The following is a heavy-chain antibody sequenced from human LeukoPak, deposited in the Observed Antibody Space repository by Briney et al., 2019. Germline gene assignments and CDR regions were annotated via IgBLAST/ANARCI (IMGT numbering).Heavy chain of an antibody. CDR3: ARDKPGGNQYPYYYGMDV. D-gene: IGHD4-23*01. Sequence: ASVKVSCKASGYTFTSYGISWVRQAPGQGLERMGWISAYNGNTNYAQKLQGRVTMTTDTSTSTAYMELRSLRSDDTAVYYCARDKPGGNQYPYYYGMDVWGQGTTVTVSS. CDR1: GYTFTSYG. V-gene: IGHV1-18*01. J-gene: IGHJ6*02. CDR2: ISAYNGNT.